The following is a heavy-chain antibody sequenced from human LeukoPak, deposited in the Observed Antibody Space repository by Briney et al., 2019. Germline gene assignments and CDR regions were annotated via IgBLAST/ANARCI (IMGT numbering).Heavy chain of an antibody. Sequence: GGFLRLSCEASGFTFSSYVMNWVRQAPGKGLEWVSTIDDSGVTTYYADSVKGRFTISRDDSKSTLFLQMNSLRAEDTAIYYCAKSSETYHYDYWGQGILVTVSS. D-gene: IGHD3-10*01. CDR2: IDDSGVTT. V-gene: IGHV3-23*01. CDR1: GFTFSSYV. J-gene: IGHJ4*02. CDR3: AKSSETYHYDY.